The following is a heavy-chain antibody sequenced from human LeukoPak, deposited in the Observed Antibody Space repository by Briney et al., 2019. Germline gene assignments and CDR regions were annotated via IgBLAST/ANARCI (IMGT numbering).Heavy chain of an antibody. D-gene: IGHD1-1*01. V-gene: IGHV3-30*02. CDR2: IRYDGSNK. CDR1: GFTFSSYG. CDR3: AKEPTVAGTEAFGFDY. Sequence: GGSLRLSCAASGFTFSSYGMHWVRQAPGKGLEWVAFIRYDGSNKYYADSVKGRFTISRDNSKNTLYLQMNSLRAEDTAVYYCAKEPTVAGTEAFGFDYWGQGTLVTVSS. J-gene: IGHJ4*02.